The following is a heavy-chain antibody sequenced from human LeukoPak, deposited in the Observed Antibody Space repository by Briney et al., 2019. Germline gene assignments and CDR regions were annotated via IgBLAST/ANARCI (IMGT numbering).Heavy chain of an antibody. Sequence: GGSLRLSCAASGFTFSSYWMHWVRQAPGKGLVWVSNINSDGSTTTYADSVKGRFTISRDNAENTLYLQMNSLRAEDTAVYYCATPDTYYYDSSGYDVPTTDYWGQGTLVTVSS. CDR2: INSDGSTT. D-gene: IGHD3-22*01. CDR3: ATPDTYYYDSSGYDVPTTDY. CDR1: GFTFSSYW. V-gene: IGHV3-74*01. J-gene: IGHJ4*02.